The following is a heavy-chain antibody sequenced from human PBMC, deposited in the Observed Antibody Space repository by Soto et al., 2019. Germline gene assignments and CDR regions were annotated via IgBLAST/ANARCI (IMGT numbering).Heavy chain of an antibody. CDR2: ISGSGGST. D-gene: IGHD2-21*01. CDR3: AKAMLLCCGDCYPLDAFDI. Sequence: GGSLRLSCAASGFTFSSYAMSWVRQAPGKGLEWVSAISGSGGSTYYADSVKGRFTISRDNSKNTLYLQMNSLRAEDTAVYYCAKAMLLCCGDCYPLDAFDIWCQGTMVSVSS. V-gene: IGHV3-23*01. J-gene: IGHJ3*02. CDR1: GFTFSSYA.